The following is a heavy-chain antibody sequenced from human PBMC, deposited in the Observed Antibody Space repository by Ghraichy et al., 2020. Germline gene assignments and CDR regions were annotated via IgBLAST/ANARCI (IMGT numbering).Heavy chain of an antibody. J-gene: IGHJ4*02. CDR3: ARWMGHFDF. Sequence: SQTLSLTCTVSGVSIRSDHWSWIRQPPGKGLEWIGHFSYSGNTNYNPSLRSRVTMSVDTSKNQFSLNVTSVTAADTAVYYCARWMGHFDFWGQGTLVTVSS. CDR1: GVSIRSDH. V-gene: IGHV4-59*01. CDR2: FSYSGNT. D-gene: IGHD2-2*03.